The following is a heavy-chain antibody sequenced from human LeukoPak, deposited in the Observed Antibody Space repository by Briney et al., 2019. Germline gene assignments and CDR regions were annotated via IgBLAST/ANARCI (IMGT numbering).Heavy chain of an antibody. J-gene: IGHJ4*02. CDR1: GGSISSSSYY. CDR2: IYYSGST. CDR3: ARGRGDYVWGSYRWYYFDY. Sequence: SETLSLTCTVSGGSISSSSYYWGWIRQPPGTGLEWIGSIYYSGSTYYNPSLKSRVTISVDTSKNQFSLKLSSVTAADTAVYYCARGRGDYVWGSYRWYYFDYWGQGTLVTVSS. D-gene: IGHD3-16*02. V-gene: IGHV4-39*01.